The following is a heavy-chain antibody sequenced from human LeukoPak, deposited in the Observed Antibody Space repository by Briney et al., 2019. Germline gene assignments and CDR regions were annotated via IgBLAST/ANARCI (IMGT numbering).Heavy chain of an antibody. CDR1: GYRFGDYY. D-gene: IGHD3-16*02. V-gene: IGHV1-2*02. J-gene: IGHJ4*02. Sequence: ASVKVSCKTSGYRFGDYYLRWMRQAPGQGLEWMGWIPPNSGGSNYAQNFQGRVTMTRDTSLTTIYLEVTNLRSDDTAVYYCARDRAGLSWSGEPGSVDFWGQGTLVTVSS. CDR3: ARDRAGLSWSGEPGSVDF. CDR2: IPPNSGGS.